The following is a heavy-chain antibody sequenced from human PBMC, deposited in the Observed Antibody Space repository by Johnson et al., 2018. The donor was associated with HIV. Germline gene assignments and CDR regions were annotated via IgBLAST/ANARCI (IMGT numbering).Heavy chain of an antibody. CDR2: TRDKANGYST. J-gene: IGHJ3*02. Sequence: AQLVESGGGLVQPGGSLRLSCAASGFTFSDHYMDWVRQAPGKGLEWVARTRDKANGYSTEYAASVKGRFTISRDNAKNSLYLQMNSLRVEDTALYYCAREGWYGDYVDAFDIWGQGTMVTVSS. D-gene: IGHD4-17*01. CDR3: AREGWYGDYVDAFDI. V-gene: IGHV3-72*01. CDR1: GFTFSDHY.